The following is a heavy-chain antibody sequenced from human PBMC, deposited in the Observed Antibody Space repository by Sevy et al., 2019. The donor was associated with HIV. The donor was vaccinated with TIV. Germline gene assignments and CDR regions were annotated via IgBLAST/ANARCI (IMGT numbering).Heavy chain of an antibody. CDR3: AREGCSKPHDH. CDR1: GFTFSSYA. D-gene: IGHD3-10*02. J-gene: IGHJ4*02. CDR2: FSFGCGKI. V-gene: IGHV3-23*01. Sequence: GGSLRLSCAASGFTFSSYAMSWVRQAPGKGLEWVSTFSFGCGKINYADSVKGRFTISSDNSNNTLYLQMHSLRAEDTAVYYSAREGCSKPHDHWGQGTLVTVSS.